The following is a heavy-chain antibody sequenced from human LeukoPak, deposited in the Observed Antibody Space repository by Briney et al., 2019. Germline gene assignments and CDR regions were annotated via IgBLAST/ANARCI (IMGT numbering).Heavy chain of an antibody. CDR1: GFTFSSYS. V-gene: IGHV3-21*01. Sequence: GGSLRLSCAASGFTFSSYSMNWVRQAPGKGLEWVSSISSSSSYIYYADSVKGRFTISRDNAKNSLYLQMNSLRAEDTAVYYCARDPLVVVTAILFDYWGQGTLVTVSS. CDR3: ARDPLVVVTAILFDY. J-gene: IGHJ4*02. D-gene: IGHD2-21*02. CDR2: ISSSSSYI.